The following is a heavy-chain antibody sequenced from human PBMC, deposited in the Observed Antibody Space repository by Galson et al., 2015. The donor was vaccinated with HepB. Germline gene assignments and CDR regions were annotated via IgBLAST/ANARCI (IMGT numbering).Heavy chain of an antibody. CDR2: INAGNGNT. D-gene: IGHD2-2*02. CDR3: ARDSRYCSSTSCYRTPLYGMDV. J-gene: IGHJ6*02. V-gene: IGHV1-3*01. CDR1: GYTFTSYA. Sequence: SVKVSCKASGYTFTSYAMHWVRQAPGQRLEWMGWINAGNGNTKYSQKFQGRVTITRDTSASTAYMELSSLRSEDTAVYYCARDSRYCSSTSCYRTPLYGMDVWGQGTTVTVSS.